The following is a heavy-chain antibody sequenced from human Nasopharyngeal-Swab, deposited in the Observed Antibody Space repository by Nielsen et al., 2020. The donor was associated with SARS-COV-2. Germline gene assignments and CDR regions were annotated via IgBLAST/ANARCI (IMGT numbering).Heavy chain of an antibody. J-gene: IGHJ6*03. D-gene: IGHD3-3*01. V-gene: IGHV1-18*04. Sequence: ASVKVSCKASGYTFTSYGISWVRQAPGQGLEWMGWISAYNGNTNYAQKLQGRVTMTTDTSTSTAYMELRSLRSDDTAVYYCARDAAWLRFLAGGYMDVWGKGTTVTVSS. CDR3: ARDAAWLRFLAGGYMDV. CDR2: ISAYNGNT. CDR1: GYTFTSYG.